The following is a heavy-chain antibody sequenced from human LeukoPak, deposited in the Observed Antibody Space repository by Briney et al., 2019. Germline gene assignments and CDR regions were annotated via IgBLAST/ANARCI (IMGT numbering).Heavy chain of an antibody. CDR3: ARDRGMDV. CDR2: IYSGGST. V-gene: IGHV3-53*01. Sequence: GGSLRLSCAASGFTFSNYAMSWVRQAPGKGLEWVSVIYSGGSTYYADSVRGRFTISRDNSKNTLYLQMNSLRAEDTAVYYCARDRGMDVWGQGTTVTVSS. J-gene: IGHJ6*02. CDR1: GFTFSNYA.